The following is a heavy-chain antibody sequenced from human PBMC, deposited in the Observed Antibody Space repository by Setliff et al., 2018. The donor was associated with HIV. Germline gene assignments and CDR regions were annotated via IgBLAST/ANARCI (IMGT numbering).Heavy chain of an antibody. Sequence: ASVKVSCKASGYTFTNNFIHWVRQAPGQGLEWMAVINPSDGVTDYSENFQGRVIVTSDTSTSTVSMDLISLTSEDTAVYSCARERRYCSGGSCSKFFDYWGQGTLVTVSS. V-gene: IGHV1-46*01. J-gene: IGHJ4*02. D-gene: IGHD2-15*01. CDR3: ARERRYCSGGSCSKFFDY. CDR2: INPSDGVT. CDR1: GYTFTNNF.